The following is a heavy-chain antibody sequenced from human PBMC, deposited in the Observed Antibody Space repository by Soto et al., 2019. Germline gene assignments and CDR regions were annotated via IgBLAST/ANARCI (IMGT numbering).Heavy chain of an antibody. D-gene: IGHD4-4*01. CDR3: ARGRKYRVLDYSNRKTTYYFDY. V-gene: IGHV4-34*01. CDR1: GGSFSGYY. Sequence: SETLSLTCAVYGGSFSGYYWSWIRQPPGKGLEWIGEINHSGSTNYNPSLKSRVTISVDTSKNQFSLKLSSVTAADTAVYYCARGRKYRVLDYSNRKTTYYFDYWGQGTLVTVSS. J-gene: IGHJ4*02. CDR2: INHSGST.